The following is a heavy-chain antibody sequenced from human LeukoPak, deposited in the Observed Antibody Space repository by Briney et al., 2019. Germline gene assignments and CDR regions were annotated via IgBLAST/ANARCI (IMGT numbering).Heavy chain of an antibody. V-gene: IGHV3-23*01. CDR1: GFTFSSYA. Sequence: SGGSLRLSCAASGFTFSSYAMSWVRQAPGKGLEWVSAISGSGGSTYYADSVKGRFTISRDNAKNSLYLQMNSLRAEDTAVYYCAALSITMVRGVSFDPWGQGTLVTVSS. D-gene: IGHD3-10*01. CDR3: AALSITMVRGVSFDP. CDR2: ISGSGGST. J-gene: IGHJ5*02.